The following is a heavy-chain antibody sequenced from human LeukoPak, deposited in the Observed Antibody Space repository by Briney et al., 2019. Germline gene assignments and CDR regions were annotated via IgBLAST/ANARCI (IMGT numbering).Heavy chain of an antibody. CDR2: TIPIFGAK. J-gene: IGHJ4*02. CDR3: ASYSNWGDFDS. CDR1: GGTFSTFG. D-gene: IGHD7-27*01. Sequence: SVKVSCKASGGTFSTFGITWERQAPGQGLEWMGGTIPIFGAKHYAQKFRGRVTFTADNSTTTTFMELSSLRSEDTALYFCASYSNWGDFDSWGQGTLVTVSS. V-gene: IGHV1-69*06.